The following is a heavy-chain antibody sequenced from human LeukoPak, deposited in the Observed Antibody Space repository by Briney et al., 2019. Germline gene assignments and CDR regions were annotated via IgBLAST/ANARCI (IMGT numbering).Heavy chain of an antibody. CDR3: ARGYLRLRYFQH. J-gene: IGHJ1*01. D-gene: IGHD4-17*01. CDR1: GGSISSSSYY. V-gene: IGHV4-39*07. Sequence: PSETLSLTCTVSGGSISSSSYYWAWIRQPPGKGLEWIGTIYYSGSTYYNPSLKSRVTISVDTSKNQFSLKLSSVTAADTAVYYCARGYLRLRYFQHWGQGTLVTVSS. CDR2: IYYSGST.